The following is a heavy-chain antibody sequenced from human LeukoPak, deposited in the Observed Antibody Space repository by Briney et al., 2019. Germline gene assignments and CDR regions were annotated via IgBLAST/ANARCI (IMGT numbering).Heavy chain of an antibody. D-gene: IGHD3-22*01. V-gene: IGHV4-4*07. CDR2: IYTSGST. J-gene: IGHJ4*02. Sequence: SETLSLTCTVSGGSISSYYWSWIRQPAGKGLEWIGRIYTSGSTNYNPSLKSRVTISVDTSKNQFSLKLSSVTAADTAVYYCARNEPYDSSGYYPNWGQGTLVTVSS. CDR3: ARNEPYDSSGYYPN. CDR1: GGSISSYY.